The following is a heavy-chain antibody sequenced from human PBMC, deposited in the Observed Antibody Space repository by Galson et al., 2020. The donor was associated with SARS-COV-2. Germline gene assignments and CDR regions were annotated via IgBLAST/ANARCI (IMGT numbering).Heavy chain of an antibody. D-gene: IGHD4-4*01. V-gene: IGHV1-18*04. CDR3: ARTESYTNYADY. J-gene: IGHJ4*02. Sequence: METGGSLRLSCKTSGFTFTNYGFNWVRQAPGQGLEWMGWISAYSGNTNYEQKLQDRVTMTTDTSTSTAYMELRSLGSDDTAVYFCARTESYTNYADYWGQGTLVTVSS. CDR2: ISAYSGNT. CDR1: GFTFTNYG.